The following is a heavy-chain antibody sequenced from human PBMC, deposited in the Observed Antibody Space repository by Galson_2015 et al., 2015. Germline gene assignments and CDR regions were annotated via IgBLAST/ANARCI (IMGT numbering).Heavy chain of an antibody. J-gene: IGHJ4*02. CDR1: GFTFSSYA. CDR2: ISYDGSNT. CDR3: ARGRGWETLRKSPFDY. V-gene: IGHV3-30-3*01. Sequence: SLRLSCAASGFTFSSYAMHWVRQAPGKGLEWVAVISYDGSNTYYADSVKGRFTISRDNSKNTLYVQMNSLRAEDTAVYYCARGRGWETLRKSPFDYWGQGTLVTVSS. D-gene: IGHD1-26*01.